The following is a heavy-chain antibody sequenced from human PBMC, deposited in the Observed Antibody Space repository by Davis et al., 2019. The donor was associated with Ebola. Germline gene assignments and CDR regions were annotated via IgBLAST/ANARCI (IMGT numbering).Heavy chain of an antibody. V-gene: IGHV4-59*08. D-gene: IGHD3-10*01. Sequence: PSETLSLTCTVSGGSISSYYWSWIRQPPGKGLEWIGYIYYSGSTNYNPSLKSRVTISVDTSKNQFSLKLSSVTAADTAVYYCASLWAQYYFDYWGQGTLVTVSS. CDR3: ASLWAQYYFDY. J-gene: IGHJ4*02. CDR1: GGSISSYY. CDR2: IYYSGST.